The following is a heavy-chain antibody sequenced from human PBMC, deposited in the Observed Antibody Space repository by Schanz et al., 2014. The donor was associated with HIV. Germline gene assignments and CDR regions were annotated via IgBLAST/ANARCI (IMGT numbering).Heavy chain of an antibody. CDR2: ISYDGSYK. J-gene: IGHJ4*02. Sequence: QVQLVESGGGVVQPGRSLRLSCAASGFTFRSHGVHWVRQAPGKGLEWVAVISYDGSYKNYADSVKGRFTISRDNSKNTLYLQMNSLRAEDTAVYYCAKGGSYYDFWSGYSYYSDDWGQGTLVTVSS. V-gene: IGHV3-30*18. CDR1: GFTFRSHG. D-gene: IGHD3-3*01. CDR3: AKGGSYYDFWSGYSYYSDD.